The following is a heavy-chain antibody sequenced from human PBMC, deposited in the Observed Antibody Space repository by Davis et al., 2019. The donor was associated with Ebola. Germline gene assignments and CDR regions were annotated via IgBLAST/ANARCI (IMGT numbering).Heavy chain of an antibody. CDR1: GFTFSSYS. CDR2: ISSGSSYI. J-gene: IGHJ4*02. Sequence: GGSLRLSCAASGFTFSSYSMNWVRQAPGKGLEWVSSISSGSSYIYYADSVKGRFTISRDNAKNSLYLQMNSLRAEDTAVYYCASLIEVDTAMVAFDYWGQGILVTVSS. V-gene: IGHV3-21*01. CDR3: ASLIEVDTAMVAFDY. D-gene: IGHD5-18*01.